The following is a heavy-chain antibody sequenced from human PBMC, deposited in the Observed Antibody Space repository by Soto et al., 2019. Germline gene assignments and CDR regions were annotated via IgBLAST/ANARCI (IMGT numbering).Heavy chain of an antibody. V-gene: IGHV4-4*02. CDR2: IYHSGST. CDR1: GGSISSSNW. D-gene: IGHD5-12*01. J-gene: IGHJ6*02. Sequence: PSETLSLTCAVSGGSISSSNWWSWVRQPPGKGLEWIGEIYHSGSTNYNPPLKSRVTISVDKSKNQFSLKLSSVTAADTAVYYCAVVDIVATIRDYYYYAMDVWGQGTTVTLSS. CDR3: AVVDIVATIRDYYYYAMDV.